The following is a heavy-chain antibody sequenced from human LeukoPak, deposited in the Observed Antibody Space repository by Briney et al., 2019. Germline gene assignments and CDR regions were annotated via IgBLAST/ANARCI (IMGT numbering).Heavy chain of an antibody. CDR2: IIPICGTA. J-gene: IGHJ5*02. Sequence: SVKVSCKASGGTFRSYDISWVRQAPGQGLEWMGRIIPICGTANYAQNFPGRVTITTDESTSTAYMELSSLRSEDTAVYYCAREVAQQLVLYWFDPWGQGTLVTVSS. CDR3: AREVAQQLVLYWFDP. CDR1: GGTFRSYD. V-gene: IGHV1-69*05. D-gene: IGHD6-13*01.